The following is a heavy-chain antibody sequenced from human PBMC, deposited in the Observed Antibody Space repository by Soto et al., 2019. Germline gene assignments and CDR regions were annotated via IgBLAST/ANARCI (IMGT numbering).Heavy chain of an antibody. V-gene: IGHV4-4*02. D-gene: IGHD2-2*01. CDR3: ARKDIVVVPAAKRYSWFDP. Sequence: TLSLTCAVSGGSISSSNWWSWVRQPPGKGLEWIGEIYHSGSTNYNPSLKSRVTISVDKSKNQFSLKLSSVTAADTAVYYCARKDIVVVPAAKRYSWFDPWGQGTLVTVSS. CDR2: IYHSGST. CDR1: GGSISSSNW. J-gene: IGHJ5*02.